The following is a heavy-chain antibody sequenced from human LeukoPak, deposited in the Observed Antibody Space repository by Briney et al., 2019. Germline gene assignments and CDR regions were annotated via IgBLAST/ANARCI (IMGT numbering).Heavy chain of an antibody. D-gene: IGHD5-18*01. J-gene: IGHJ6*03. CDR3: ARDSGGTSGYSYDLRLSTNYYYYMDV. Sequence: GGSLRLSCAASGFTFSSYSMNWVRQAPGKGLEWVSYISSSSSTIYYADSVKGRFTISRDNAKNSLYLQMYSLRAEDTAVYYCARDSGGTSGYSYDLRLSTNYYYYMDVWGKGTTVTVSS. CDR2: ISSSSSTI. CDR1: GFTFSSYS. V-gene: IGHV3-48*01.